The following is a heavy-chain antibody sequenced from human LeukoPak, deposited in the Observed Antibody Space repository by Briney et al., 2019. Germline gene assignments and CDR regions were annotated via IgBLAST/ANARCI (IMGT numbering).Heavy chain of an antibody. CDR1: GFTFSSYS. CDR2: ISSSSSYI. Sequence: GGSLRLSCAASGFTFSSYSMNWVRQAPGEGLEWVSSISSSSSYIYYADSVKGRFTISRDNAKNSLYLQMNSLRAEDTAVYYCARDKSIGQRLYIVVVPAAMFGVSGFDPWGQGTLVTVSS. J-gene: IGHJ5*02. D-gene: IGHD2-2*01. CDR3: ARDKSIGQRLYIVVVPAAMFGVSGFDP. V-gene: IGHV3-21*01.